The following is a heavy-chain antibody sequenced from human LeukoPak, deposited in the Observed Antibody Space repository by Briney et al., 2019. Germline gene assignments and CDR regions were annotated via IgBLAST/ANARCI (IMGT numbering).Heavy chain of an antibody. CDR3: ARRGELLRDNWLDP. CDR1: GFSFSVYW. Sequence: RSGGSLRLSCAASGFSFSVYWMHWVRQAPGKGPVWVSRIKTDGSITDYADFVKGRFTISRDNAKNSLYLQMNSLRVEDTAVYYCARRGELLRDNWLDPWGQGALVTVSS. J-gene: IGHJ5*02. CDR2: IKTDGSIT. V-gene: IGHV3-74*01. D-gene: IGHD1-26*01.